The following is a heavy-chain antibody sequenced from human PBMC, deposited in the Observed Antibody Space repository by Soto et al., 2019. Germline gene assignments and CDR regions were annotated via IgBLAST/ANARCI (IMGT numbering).Heavy chain of an antibody. D-gene: IGHD4-17*01. Sequence: ASVKVSCKASGGTFSSYAISWVRQAPGQGLEWMGGIIPIFGTANYAQKFQGRVTITADESTSTAYMELSSLRSEDTAVYYCARVDYGDYPEYYGMDVWGQGTTVTVYS. J-gene: IGHJ6*02. CDR1: GGTFSSYA. V-gene: IGHV1-69*13. CDR2: IIPIFGTA. CDR3: ARVDYGDYPEYYGMDV.